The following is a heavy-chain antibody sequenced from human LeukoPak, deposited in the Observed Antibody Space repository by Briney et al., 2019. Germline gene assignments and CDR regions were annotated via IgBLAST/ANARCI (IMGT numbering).Heavy chain of an antibody. CDR3: AKPIVVAPNWFDP. CDR1: GFTFSSYA. Sequence: GGSLRLSCAASGFTFSSYAMHWVRQAPGKGLEWVAVISYDGSNKYYADSVKGRFTISRDNSKNTLYLQMNSLRAEDAAVYYCAKPIVVAPNWFDPWGQGTLVTVSS. D-gene: IGHD3-22*01. CDR2: ISYDGSNK. V-gene: IGHV3-30-3*02. J-gene: IGHJ5*02.